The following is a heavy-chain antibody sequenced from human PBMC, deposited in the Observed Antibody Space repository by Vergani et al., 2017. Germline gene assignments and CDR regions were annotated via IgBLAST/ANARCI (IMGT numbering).Heavy chain of an antibody. D-gene: IGHD6-6*01. CDR2: IIPSFGTA. CDR1: GGTFSSYA. CDR3: ARGIAARPGYYYYYMDV. V-gene: IGHV1-69*01. J-gene: IGHJ6*03. Sequence: QVKLVQSGAEVKKPGSSVKVSCKASGGTFSSYAISWVRQAPGQGLEWMGGIIPSFGTANYAQKFQGRVTITADESTSTAYMELRSLRSEDTAVYYCARGIAARPGYYYYYMDVWGKGTTVTVSS.